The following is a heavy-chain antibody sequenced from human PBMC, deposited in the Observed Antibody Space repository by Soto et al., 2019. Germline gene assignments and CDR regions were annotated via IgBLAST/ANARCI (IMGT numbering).Heavy chain of an antibody. J-gene: IGHJ4*02. Sequence: EVQLLESGGGLGQPGGSLRLSCAASGFTFSSYAMSWVRQAPGKGLEWVSAISGGGGTTYYADSVKGRFTISRDNSRNTRYLQMSSLRAEDTAVYYCAKEELERQGSGFDYWGQGTLVTVSS. CDR3: AKEELERQGSGFDY. CDR1: GFTFSSYA. CDR2: ISGGGGTT. V-gene: IGHV3-23*01. D-gene: IGHD1-1*01.